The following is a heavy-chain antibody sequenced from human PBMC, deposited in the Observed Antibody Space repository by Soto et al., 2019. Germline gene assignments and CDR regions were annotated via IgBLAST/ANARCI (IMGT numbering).Heavy chain of an antibody. J-gene: IGHJ4*02. CDR1: GFTFDNYA. D-gene: IGHD3-16*01. CDR2: IGWNSYSI. Sequence: VQLAESGGDLVLPGRSLRLSCAASGFTFDNYAMYWVRQAPGKGLEWVSGIGWNSYSITYADSVKGRFTISRDNAKNSLYLQMDSLRAEDTALYYCARGYSGFGASSDFDYWGQGTLVTVSS. CDR3: ARGYSGFGASSDFDY. V-gene: IGHV3-9*01.